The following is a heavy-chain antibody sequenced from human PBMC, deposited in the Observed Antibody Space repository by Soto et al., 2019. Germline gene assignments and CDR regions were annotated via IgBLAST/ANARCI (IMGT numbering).Heavy chain of an antibody. V-gene: IGHV3-23*01. CDR3: AQDRDIVGALYYFDY. CDR2: ISGSGGST. J-gene: IGHJ4*02. Sequence: GSLRLSCAASGFTFSSYAMSWVRQAPGKGLEWVSAISGSGGSTYYADSVKGRFTISRDNSKNTLYLQMNSLRAEDTAVYYCAQDRDIVGALYYFDYWGQGTPVTVSS. D-gene: IGHD1-26*01. CDR1: GFTFSSYA.